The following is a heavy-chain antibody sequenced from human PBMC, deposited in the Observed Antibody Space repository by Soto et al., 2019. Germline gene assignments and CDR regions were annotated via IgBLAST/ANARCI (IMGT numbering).Heavy chain of an antibody. V-gene: IGHV5-51*01. CDR2: FYPGDSDT. CDR1: GYRFTSYW. Sequence: GESLKISCKGSGYRFTSYWIGWVRQIPGKGLEWMGIFYPGDSDTRYSPPFQGQVTISADKSINTAYLQWSSLKASDTAIYYCALSSVAAAGFDYWGPGTVVTVSS. CDR3: ALSSVAAAGFDY. D-gene: IGHD6-13*01. J-gene: IGHJ4*02.